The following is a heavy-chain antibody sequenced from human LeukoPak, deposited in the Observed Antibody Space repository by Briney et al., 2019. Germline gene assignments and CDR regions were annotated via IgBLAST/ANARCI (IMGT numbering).Heavy chain of an antibody. CDR2: INHSGST. J-gene: IGHJ1*01. CDR1: GGSFSGYY. Sequence: PSETLSLTCAVYGGSFSGYYWCWIRQPPGKGLEWIGEINHSGSTNYNPSLKSRVTISVDTSKNQFSLKLSSVTAADTAVYYCARGRWSGNSKWHLQHWGQGTLVTVSS. D-gene: IGHD4-23*01. CDR3: ARGRWSGNSKWHLQH. V-gene: IGHV4-34*01.